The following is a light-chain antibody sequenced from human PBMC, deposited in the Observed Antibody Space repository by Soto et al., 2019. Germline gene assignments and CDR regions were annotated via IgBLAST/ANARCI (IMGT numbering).Light chain of an antibody. CDR2: GNS. V-gene: IGLV1-40*01. J-gene: IGLJ1*01. Sequence: QSVLTQPPSVSGAPGQRVTISCTGSSSNIGAGYDGHWYQQLPGTAPKLLIYGNSNRTSGVPDRFSGSKSGTSASLAITGLQAEDEADYYCQSYDSSLSALYVFGAGTKLTVL. CDR1: SSNIGAGYD. CDR3: QSYDSSLSALYV.